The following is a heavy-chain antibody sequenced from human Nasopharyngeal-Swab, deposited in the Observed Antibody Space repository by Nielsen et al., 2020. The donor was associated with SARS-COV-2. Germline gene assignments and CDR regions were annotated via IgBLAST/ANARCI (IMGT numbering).Heavy chain of an antibody. D-gene: IGHD3-16*01. V-gene: IGHV3-7*01. CDR1: GFTFSNYW. CDR2: IKQDGSEK. J-gene: IGHJ4*02. CDR3: ARDPYTSPDY. Sequence: GGSLRLSCAVSGFTFSNYWMTWVRQAPGKGLEWVANIKQDGSEKYYLDSVKGRFTTSRDNAQNSLYLQMNSLRAEDTAVYYCARDPYTSPDYWGQGTLVTVSS.